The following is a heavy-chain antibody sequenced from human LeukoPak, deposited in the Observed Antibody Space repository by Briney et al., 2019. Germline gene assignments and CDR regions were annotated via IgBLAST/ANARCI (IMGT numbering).Heavy chain of an antibody. V-gene: IGHV3-23*01. Sequence: GGSLRLSRAASGFTFSSYAMSWVRQAPGEGLEWVSAISGSGGSTYYADSVKGRFTISRDNSKNTLYLQMNSLRAEDTAVYYCAKDPEYSSSAVFDYWGQGTLATVSS. D-gene: IGHD6-6*01. CDR1: GFTFSSYA. CDR2: ISGSGGST. J-gene: IGHJ4*02. CDR3: AKDPEYSSSAVFDY.